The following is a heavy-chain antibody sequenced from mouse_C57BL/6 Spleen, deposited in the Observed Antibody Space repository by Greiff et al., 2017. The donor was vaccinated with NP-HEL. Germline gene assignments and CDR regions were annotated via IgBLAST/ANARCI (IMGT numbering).Heavy chain of an antibody. D-gene: IGHD2-4*01. CDR1: GYTFTSYW. J-gene: IGHJ3*01. V-gene: IGHV1-50*01. Sequence: QVQLQQPGAELVKPGASVKLSCKASGYTFTSYWMQWVKQRPGQGLEWIGEIDPSDSYTNYNQKFKGKATLTVDTSSSTAYMQLSSLTSEDSAVYYCARNYDYLFAYWGQRTLVTVSA. CDR2: IDPSDSYT. CDR3: ARNYDYLFAY.